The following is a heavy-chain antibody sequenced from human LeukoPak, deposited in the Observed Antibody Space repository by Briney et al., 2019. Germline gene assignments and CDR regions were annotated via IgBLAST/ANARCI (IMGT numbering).Heavy chain of an antibody. CDR3: ARAKGGEVGATALDWFDP. D-gene: IGHD1-26*01. J-gene: IGHJ5*02. V-gene: IGHV1-2*02. CDR1: GYTFTGYY. Sequence: GASVKVSCKASGYTFTGYYMHWVRRAPGQGLEWMGWINPNSGGTNYAQKFQGRVTMTRDTSISTAYMELSRLRSDDTAVYYCARAKGGEVGATALDWFDPWGQGTLVTVSS. CDR2: INPNSGGT.